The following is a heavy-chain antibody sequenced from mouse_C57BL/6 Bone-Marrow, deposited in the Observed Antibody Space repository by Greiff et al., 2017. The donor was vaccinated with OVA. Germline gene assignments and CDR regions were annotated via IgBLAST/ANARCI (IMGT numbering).Heavy chain of an antibody. Sequence: VQLQQSGAELAKPGASVKLSCKASGYTFTSYWMHWVKQRPGPGLEWIGYINPSSGYTKYNQKFKDKATLTADKSSSTAYMQLSSLTYEDSAVYYCARPLIYYYGSSYGGYAMDYWGQGTSVTVSS. D-gene: IGHD1-1*01. CDR1: GYTFTSYW. CDR2: INPSSGYT. CDR3: ARPLIYYYGSSYGGYAMDY. J-gene: IGHJ4*01. V-gene: IGHV1-7*01.